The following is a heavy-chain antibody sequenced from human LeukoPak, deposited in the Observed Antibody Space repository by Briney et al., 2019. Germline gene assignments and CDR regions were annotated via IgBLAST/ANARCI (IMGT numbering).Heavy chain of an antibody. CDR1: GGSISSGSYY. D-gene: IGHD1-26*01. V-gene: IGHV4-61*02. Sequence: SETLSLNCTVSGGSISSGSYYWSWIRQPAGKGLEWIGRIYTSRSTNYNPSLKSRVTISVDTSKNQFSLKLSSVTAADTAVYYCARTPIVGTHDYWGQGTLVTVSS. J-gene: IGHJ4*02. CDR3: ARTPIVGTHDY. CDR2: IYTSRST.